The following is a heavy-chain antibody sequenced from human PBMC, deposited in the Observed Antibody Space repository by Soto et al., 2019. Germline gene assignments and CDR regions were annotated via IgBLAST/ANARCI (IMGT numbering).Heavy chain of an antibody. Sequence: EVQLVESGGGLVQPGRSLRLSCTASGFTFGAYAMSWVRQAPGKGLEWVGVIRSKAYGRTTEYAASVKGRFTISRDDSKSIAYLQMNSLKTEDTAVYYCTRGGNYCSGGSCYSNWFDPWGQGTLVTVSS. D-gene: IGHD2-15*01. V-gene: IGHV3-49*04. CDR3: TRGGNYCSGGSCYSNWFDP. J-gene: IGHJ5*02. CDR2: IRSKAYGRTT. CDR1: GFTFGAYA.